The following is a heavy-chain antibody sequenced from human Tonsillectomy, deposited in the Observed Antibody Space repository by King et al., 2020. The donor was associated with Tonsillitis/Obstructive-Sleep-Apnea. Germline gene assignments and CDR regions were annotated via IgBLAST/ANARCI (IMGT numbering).Heavy chain of an antibody. J-gene: IGHJ4*02. CDR3: AAASGWHYYFDY. V-gene: IGHV1-58*01. CDR2: IVVGSGNT. CDR1: GFTFTNSA. Sequence: QLVQSGPEVKKPGTSVKVSCQASGFTFTNSAVQWVRQARGQRLEWIGWIVVGSGNTNYAQKFQERVTITRDMSTSTAYMELSSLRSEDTAVYYCAAASGWHYYFDYWGQGTLVTVSS. D-gene: IGHD6-19*01.